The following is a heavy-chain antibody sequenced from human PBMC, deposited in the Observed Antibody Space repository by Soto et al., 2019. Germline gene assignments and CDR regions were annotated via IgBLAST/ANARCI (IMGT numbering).Heavy chain of an antibody. V-gene: IGHV3-48*02. CDR3: VRDDRWAFDF. J-gene: IGHJ3*01. Sequence: EVQLVESGGGLVQPGGSRRVSCAASGFSFSNYAMNWVRQAPGKGLEWVSYISIGSGSIFYVDSVKGRFTISRDDAKNSLYMQMNTLRDEGTAVYYCVRDDRWAFDFWGQGTMVTVSS. CDR2: ISIGSGSI. CDR1: GFSFSNYA. D-gene: IGHD3-22*01.